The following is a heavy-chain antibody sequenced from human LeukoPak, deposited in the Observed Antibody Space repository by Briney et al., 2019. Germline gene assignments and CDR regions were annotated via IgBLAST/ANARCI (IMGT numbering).Heavy chain of an antibody. CDR1: GGSISSYY. V-gene: IGHV4-59*01. D-gene: IGHD6-19*01. Sequence: MTSETLSLTCTVSGGSISSYYWSWIRQPPGKGLEWIGYIYYSGSTNYNPSLKSRVTISVDTSKNQFSLKLSSVTAADTAVYYCARDRFRGWGYDYWGQGTLVTVSS. CDR3: ARDRFRGWGYDY. CDR2: IYYSGST. J-gene: IGHJ4*02.